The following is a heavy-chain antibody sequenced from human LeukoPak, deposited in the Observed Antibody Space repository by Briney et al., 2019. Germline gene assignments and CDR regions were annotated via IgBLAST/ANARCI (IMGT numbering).Heavy chain of an antibody. CDR3: ARTPGY. V-gene: IGHV3-30*03. CDR1: GFTFSSYS. CDR2: ISYDGSNK. Sequence: GGSLRLSCAASGFTFSSYSMNWVRQAPGKGLEWVAVISYDGSNKYYADSVKGRFTISRDNSKNTLYLQMNSLRAEDTAVYYCARTPGYWGQGTLVTVSS. J-gene: IGHJ4*02.